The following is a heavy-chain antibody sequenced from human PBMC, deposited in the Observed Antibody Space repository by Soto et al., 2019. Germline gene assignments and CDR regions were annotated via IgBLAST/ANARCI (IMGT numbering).Heavy chain of an antibody. CDR3: ASRRQYCSGCSCYGYDFDY. CDR2: IYYSGST. D-gene: IGHD2-15*01. V-gene: IGHV4-31*03. CDR1: GGSISSGGYY. J-gene: IGHJ4*02. Sequence: QVQLQESGPGLVKPSQTLSLTCTVSGGSISSGGYYWSGIRQHPGKGLEWIGYIYYSGSTYYNPSRKSRATISVDTSKNQFSLKLSSVTAADTAVYYCASRRQYCSGCSCYGYDFDYWGQGTLVTVSS.